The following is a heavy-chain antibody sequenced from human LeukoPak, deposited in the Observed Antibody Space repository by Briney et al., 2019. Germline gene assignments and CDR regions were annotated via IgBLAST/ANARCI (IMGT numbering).Heavy chain of an antibody. CDR3: ARGWGSTSSNYFDP. D-gene: IGHD2-2*01. Sequence: SQTLSLTCTVSGGSISGGNFYWSWIRQPAGKGLEWIGRIYGSGSTNYSPSLRSRVTISIDTSKNQFSLKLNSVTAADTAVYYCARGWGSTSSNYFDPWGQGTLVTVSS. CDR2: IYGSGST. V-gene: IGHV4-61*02. J-gene: IGHJ5*01. CDR1: GGSISGGNFY.